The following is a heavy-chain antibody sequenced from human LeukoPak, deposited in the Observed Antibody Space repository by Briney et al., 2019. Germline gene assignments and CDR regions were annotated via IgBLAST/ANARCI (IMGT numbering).Heavy chain of an antibody. CDR3: ARGKYTSFDN. J-gene: IGHJ4*02. CDR1: GDSLFTNSVA. D-gene: IGHD2-2*01. CDR2: TYYRSKWSF. V-gene: IGHV6-1*01. Sequence: SQTLSLTCAISGDSLFTNSVAWNWIRQSPSRGLESLGRTYYRSKWSFDYAVSVKSRITINADTSKNQFSLQLNSVTPEDTAVYYCARGKYTSFDNWGQGTLVTVSS.